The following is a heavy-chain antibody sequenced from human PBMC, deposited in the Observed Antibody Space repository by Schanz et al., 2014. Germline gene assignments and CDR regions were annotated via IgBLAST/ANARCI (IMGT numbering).Heavy chain of an antibody. CDR3: AGTYCSSASCYTGYYYMDV. J-gene: IGHJ6*03. CDR1: GGTFSSYT. CDR2: IIPILCIA. V-gene: IGHV1-69*02. Sequence: QVQLVQSEAEVKKPGSSVKVSCKASGGTFSSYTISWVRQAPGQGLEWMGRIIPILCIANYAQNFQGRVTITADKSTRTAYMELTSLRSEDTAVYYCAGTYCSSASCYTGYYYMDVWGKGTTVTVSS. D-gene: IGHD2-2*02.